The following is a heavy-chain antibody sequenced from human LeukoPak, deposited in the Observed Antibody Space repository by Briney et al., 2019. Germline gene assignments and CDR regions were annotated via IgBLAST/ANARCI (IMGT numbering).Heavy chain of an antibody. CDR1: GGTFSSYA. V-gene: IGHV1-69*05. J-gene: IGHJ6*02. Sequence: SVKVSCKASGGTFSSYAISWVRQAPGQGLEWMGGIIPIFGTANYAQKLQGRVTMTTDTSTSTAYMELRSLRPDDTAAYYCAREGSGWYRGYYYYGMDVWGQGTTVTVSS. CDR3: AREGSGWYRGYYYYGMDV. D-gene: IGHD6-19*01. CDR2: IIPIFGTA.